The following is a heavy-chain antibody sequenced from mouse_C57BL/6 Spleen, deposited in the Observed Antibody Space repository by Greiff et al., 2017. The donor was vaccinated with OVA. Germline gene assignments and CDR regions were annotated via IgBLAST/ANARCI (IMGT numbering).Heavy chain of an antibody. CDR1: GYTFTSYW. CDR3: ARGGYGSSSPFAY. J-gene: IGHJ3*01. Sequence: QVQLQQPGAELVKPGASVKLSCKASGYTFTSYWMQWVKQRPGQGLEWIGEIDPSDSHTNYNQKFKGKATLTVDTSSSTAYMQLSSLTSEDSAVYYCARGGYGSSSPFAYWGQGTLVTVSA. CDR2: IDPSDSHT. V-gene: IGHV1-50*01. D-gene: IGHD1-1*01.